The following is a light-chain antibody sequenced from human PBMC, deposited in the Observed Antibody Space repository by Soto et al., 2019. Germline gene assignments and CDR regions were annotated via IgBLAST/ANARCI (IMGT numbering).Light chain of an antibody. CDR2: RDS. CDR1: NIGSKN. V-gene: IGLV3-9*01. CDR3: QVWDSSTRVV. Sequence: SYELTQPLSVSVALGQTARITCGGNNIGSKNVHWYQQKPGQAPVLVIYRDSNRPSGIPERFSCSNSGNTATLTISRAQAGDEADYYCQVWDSSTRVVFGGGTKLTVL. J-gene: IGLJ2*01.